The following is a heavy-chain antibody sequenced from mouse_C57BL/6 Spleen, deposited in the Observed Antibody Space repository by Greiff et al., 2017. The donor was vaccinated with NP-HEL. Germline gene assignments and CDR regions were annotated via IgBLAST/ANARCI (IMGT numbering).Heavy chain of an antibody. J-gene: IGHJ2*01. Sequence: QVQLQQSGPELVKPGASVKISCKASGYAFSSSWMNWVKQRPGKGLEWIGRIYPGDGDTNYNGKFKGKATLTADKSSSTAYMQLSSLTSEDSAVYYCARPYDYDEGTGFDYWGQGATLTVSS. CDR3: ARPYDYDEGTGFDY. CDR2: IYPGDGDT. D-gene: IGHD2-4*01. CDR1: GYAFSSSW. V-gene: IGHV1-82*01.